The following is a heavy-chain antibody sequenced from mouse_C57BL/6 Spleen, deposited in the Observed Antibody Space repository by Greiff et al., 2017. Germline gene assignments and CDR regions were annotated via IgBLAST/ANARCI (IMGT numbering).Heavy chain of an antibody. V-gene: IGHV1-82*01. D-gene: IGHD6-2*01. J-gene: IGHJ3*01. CDR1: GYAFSSSW. CDR2: IYPGDGDT. CDR3: ARSLPWFAY. Sequence: QVQLQQSGPELVKPGASVKISCKASGYAFSSSWMNWVKQRPGKGLEWIGRIYPGDGDTNYNGKFKGKDTLTADKSSSTAYMQLSSLTSEDSAVYFCARSLPWFAYWGQGTLVTVSA.